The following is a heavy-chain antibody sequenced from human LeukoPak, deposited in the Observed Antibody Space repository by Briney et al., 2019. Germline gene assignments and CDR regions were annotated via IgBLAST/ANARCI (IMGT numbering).Heavy chain of an antibody. Sequence: PGESLKISCKGSGYRFTSYWIGWVRQMPGKGLEYMGITNPGKSDTRYSPSFQGQISISVDKSTNTAYLQWGSLRASDTAIYYCARLLGLKIITPDDEAFDIWGQGTMVIVSS. CDR2: TNPGKSDT. CDR1: GYRFTSYW. J-gene: IGHJ3*02. D-gene: IGHD1-14*01. CDR3: ARLLGLKIITPDDEAFDI. V-gene: IGHV5-51*01.